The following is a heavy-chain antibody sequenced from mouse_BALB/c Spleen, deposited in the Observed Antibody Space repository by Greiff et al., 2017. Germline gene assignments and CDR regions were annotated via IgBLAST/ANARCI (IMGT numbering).Heavy chain of an antibody. J-gene: IGHJ3*01. D-gene: IGHD1-2*01. Sequence: VQLKQSGPELVKPGASVKMSCKASGYTFTSYVMHWVKQKPGQGLEWIGYINPYNDGTKYNEKFKGKATLTSDKSSSTAYMELSSLTSEDSAVYYCARSGLRPSFAYWGQGTLVTVSA. V-gene: IGHV1-14*01. CDR2: INPYNDGT. CDR3: ARSGLRPSFAY. CDR1: GYTFTSYV.